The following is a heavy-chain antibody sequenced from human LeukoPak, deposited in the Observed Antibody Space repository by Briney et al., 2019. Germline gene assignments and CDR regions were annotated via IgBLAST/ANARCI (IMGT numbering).Heavy chain of an antibody. Sequence: GGSLRLSCAASGFTFSSYWMSWVRQAPGKGLEWVANIKQDGSEKYYVDSVKGRFTISRDNAKNSLYLQMNSLRAEDTAVYYCARGQLWWYCSGGSCYAFDYWGQGTLVTVSS. CDR2: IKQDGSEK. J-gene: IGHJ4*02. D-gene: IGHD2-15*01. CDR1: GFTFSSYW. CDR3: ARGQLWWYCSGGSCYAFDY. V-gene: IGHV3-7*03.